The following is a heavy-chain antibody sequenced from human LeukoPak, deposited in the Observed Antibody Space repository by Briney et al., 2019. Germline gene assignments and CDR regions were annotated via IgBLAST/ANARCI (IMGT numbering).Heavy chain of an antibody. D-gene: IGHD6-6*01. CDR2: ISYDGSNK. Sequence: GGSLRLSCAASGFTFSSYGMHWVRQAPGKGLEWVAVISYDGSNKYYADSVKGRFTISRGNSKNTLYLQMNSLRAEDTAVYYCAKDMVRIAARPDWFDPWGQGTLVTVSS. V-gene: IGHV3-30*18. CDR3: AKDMVRIAARPDWFDP. CDR1: GFTFSSYG. J-gene: IGHJ5*02.